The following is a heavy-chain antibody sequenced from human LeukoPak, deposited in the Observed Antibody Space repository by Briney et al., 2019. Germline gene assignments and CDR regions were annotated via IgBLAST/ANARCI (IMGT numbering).Heavy chain of an antibody. J-gene: IGHJ4*02. CDR1: GFTFSSYA. D-gene: IGHD6-19*01. CDR2: ISYDGSNK. Sequence: GGSLRLSCAASGFTFSSYAMHWVRQAPGKGLEWVAVISYDGSNKYYADSVKGRFTTSRDNSKNTLYLQMNSLRAEDTAVYYCAREVAVVGFDYWGQGTLVTVSS. V-gene: IGHV3-30*04. CDR3: AREVAVVGFDY.